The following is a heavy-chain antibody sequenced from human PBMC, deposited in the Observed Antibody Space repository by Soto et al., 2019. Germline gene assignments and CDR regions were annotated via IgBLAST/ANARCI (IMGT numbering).Heavy chain of an antibody. Sequence: SVKVSCKASGGTFSSYAISWVRQAPGQGLEWTGGIIPIFGTANYAQKFQGRVTITADTSTSTAYMDLRSLKSDDTAVYYCARVIPGVEAWFDPWGQGTLVNVSS. J-gene: IGHJ5*02. CDR1: GGTFSSYA. D-gene: IGHD2-2*01. V-gene: IGHV1-69*06. CDR2: IIPIFGTA. CDR3: ARVIPGVEAWFDP.